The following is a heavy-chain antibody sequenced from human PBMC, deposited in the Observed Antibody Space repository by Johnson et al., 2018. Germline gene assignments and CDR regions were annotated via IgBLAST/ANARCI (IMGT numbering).Heavy chain of an antibody. CDR3: ASLDTANSYYYYGLDV. V-gene: IGHV3-48*02. J-gene: IGHJ6*02. Sequence: VQLVESGGGLVQPGGSLRLSCAASGFTFSSYGISWVRQAPGKGLEWVSYISNSGRTTYYADSVKGRFTISRDNAKNSLYLQMNSLRDEDTAVYYCASLDTANSYYYYGLDVWGQGTTVTVSS. D-gene: IGHD5-18*01. CDR2: ISNSGRTT. CDR1: GFTFSSYG.